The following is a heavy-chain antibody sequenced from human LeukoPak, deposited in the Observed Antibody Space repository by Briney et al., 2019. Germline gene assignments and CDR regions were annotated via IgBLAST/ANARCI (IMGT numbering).Heavy chain of an antibody. Sequence: ASVKVSCKASGYTFTSYGISWVRQAPGQGLEWMGSISAYNGNTNYAQKPQGRVTMTTDTSTSTAYMELRSLRSDDEAVYHCARGLPTPYYDSSGYYYGFDFWGGGTLVTDSP. D-gene: IGHD3-22*01. V-gene: IGHV1-18*01. CDR1: GYTFTSYG. CDR2: ISAYNGNT. CDR3: ARGLPTPYYDSSGYYYGFDF. J-gene: IGHJ4*02.